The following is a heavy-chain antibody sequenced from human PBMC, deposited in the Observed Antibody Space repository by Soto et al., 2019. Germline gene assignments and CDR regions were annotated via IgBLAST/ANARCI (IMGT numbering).Heavy chain of an antibody. CDR3: ARGSDSSGYQAY. V-gene: IGHV4-31*03. CDR2: IYYSGST. D-gene: IGHD3-22*01. J-gene: IGHJ4*02. CDR1: GGSISSGGYY. Sequence: QVQLQESGPGLVKPSQTLSLTCTVSGGSISSGGYYWSWIRQHPGKGLEWIGYIYYSGSTYYNPSLKSRVTISVDTSKNQFSLKVSSVTAADTAVYYCARGSDSSGYQAYWGQGTLVTVSS.